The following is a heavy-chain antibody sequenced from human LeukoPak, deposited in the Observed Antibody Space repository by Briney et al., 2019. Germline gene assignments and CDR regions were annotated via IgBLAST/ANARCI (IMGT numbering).Heavy chain of an antibody. Sequence: KRSETLSLTGTESGDSMNDDDFDSNRRPREYVLILIGYIYESGSTNYNPSLKSRVTISVDTSKNQFSLKLNSVTAADTAVYYCARYRNEALFAFDIWGQGTMVTVSS. CDR3: ARYRNEALFAFDI. CDR1: GDSMNDDD. V-gene: IGHV4-59*13. J-gene: IGHJ3*02. D-gene: IGHD1-14*01. CDR2: IYESGST.